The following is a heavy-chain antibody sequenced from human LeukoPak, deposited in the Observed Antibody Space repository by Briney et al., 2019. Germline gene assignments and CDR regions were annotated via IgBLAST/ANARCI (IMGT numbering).Heavy chain of an antibody. CDR2: IYYSGST. CDR3: ARQFGSGSYYYYYYYMDV. J-gene: IGHJ6*03. D-gene: IGHD3-10*01. V-gene: IGHV4-59*08. CDR1: GGSISSYY. Sequence: KPSETLSLTCTVSGGSISSYYWSWIRQPPGKGLEWIGYIYYSGSTNYNPSLKGRVTISVDTSKNQFSLKLSSVTAADTAVYYCARQFGSGSYYYYYYYMDVWGKGTTVTISS.